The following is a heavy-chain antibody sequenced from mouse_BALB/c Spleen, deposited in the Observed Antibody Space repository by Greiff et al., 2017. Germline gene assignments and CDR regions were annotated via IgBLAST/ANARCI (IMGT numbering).Heavy chain of an antibody. CDR3: ARRAYGNYGFAY. V-gene: IGHV1-9*01. D-gene: IGHD2-10*02. CDR1: GYTFSSYW. Sequence: VQVVESGAELMKPGASVKISCKATGYTFSSYWIEWVKQRPGHGLEWIGEILPGSGSTNYNEKFKGKATFTADTSSNTAYMQLSSLTSEDSAVYYCARRAYGNYGFAYWGQGTLVTVSA. J-gene: IGHJ3*01. CDR2: ILPGSGST.